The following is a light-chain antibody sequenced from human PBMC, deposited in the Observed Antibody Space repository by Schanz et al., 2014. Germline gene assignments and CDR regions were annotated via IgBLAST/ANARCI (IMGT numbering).Light chain of an antibody. J-gene: IGKJ1*01. CDR1: QSVSSK. V-gene: IGKV3-15*01. CDR2: GAS. Sequence: EIVMTQSPATLSVSPGDRATLSCRASQSVSSKLAWYQQKAGQAPRLLIYGASTRATGIPARFSGSGSGTEFTLTISSLQSEDFAVYYCQQFNNWPWTFGQGTKVEIK. CDR3: QQFNNWPWT.